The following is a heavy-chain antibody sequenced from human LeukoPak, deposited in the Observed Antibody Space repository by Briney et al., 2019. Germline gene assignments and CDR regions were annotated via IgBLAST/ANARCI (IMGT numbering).Heavy chain of an antibody. D-gene: IGHD3-22*01. V-gene: IGHV1-69*04. CDR3: AAPYYDSSGYLPGY. CDR2: IIPILGIA. Sequence: SVKVSCKASGGTFSSYAISWVRQAPGQGLEWMGRIIPILGIANYAQKFQGRVTITADKSTSTAYMELSSLRSEDTAVYYCAAPYYDSSGYLPGYWGQGTLVTVSS. J-gene: IGHJ4*02. CDR1: GGTFSSYA.